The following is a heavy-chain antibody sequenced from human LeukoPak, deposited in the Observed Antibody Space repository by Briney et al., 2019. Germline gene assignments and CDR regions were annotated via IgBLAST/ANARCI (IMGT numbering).Heavy chain of an antibody. CDR1: GGSISSYY. D-gene: IGHD7-27*01. V-gene: IGHV4-59*01. J-gene: IGHJ3*02. Sequence: PSETLSLTCTVSGGSISSYYWSWIRQPPGKGLEWIGYIYYSGSTNYNPSLKSRVTISVDTSKNQFSLELSSVTAADTAVYYCARDLGAFDIWGQGAMVTVSS. CDR2: IYYSGST. CDR3: ARDLGAFDI.